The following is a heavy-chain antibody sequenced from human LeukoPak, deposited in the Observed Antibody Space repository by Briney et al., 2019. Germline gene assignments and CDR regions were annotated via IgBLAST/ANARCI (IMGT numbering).Heavy chain of an antibody. CDR2: ISGSGGHT. V-gene: IGHV3-23*01. J-gene: IGHJ4*02. CDR1: GFTFSSYA. CDR3: AKFRYHSNDNNYLDFNY. Sequence: HPGGSLRLSCAASGFTFSSYAMGWVRQAPGKGPDWVSSISGSGGHTYFADSVRGRFTISRDNSKNTLDLQMNSLKVEDTAVYYCAKFRYHSNDNNYLDFNYWGQGTLVTVSS. D-gene: IGHD3-22*01.